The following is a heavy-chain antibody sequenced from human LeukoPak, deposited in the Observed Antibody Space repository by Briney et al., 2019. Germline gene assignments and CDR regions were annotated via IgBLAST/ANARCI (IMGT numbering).Heavy chain of an antibody. CDR3: ARGEEHGSGIVHFDY. V-gene: IGHV4-4*02. Sequence: SETLSLTCAVSGASISSSHWWSWVRQPPRKGLEWIGEIYHGGSTNCNPSLKGRVTISVDRSNNQFSLRLTSVTAADTAVYYCARGEEHGSGIVHFDYWGQGTLVTVSS. D-gene: IGHD3-10*01. J-gene: IGHJ4*02. CDR2: IYHGGST. CDR1: GASISSSHW.